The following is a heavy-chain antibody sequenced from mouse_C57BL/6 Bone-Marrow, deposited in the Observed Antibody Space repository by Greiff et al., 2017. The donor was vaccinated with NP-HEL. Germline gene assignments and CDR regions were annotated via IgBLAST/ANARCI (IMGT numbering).Heavy chain of an antibody. Sequence: QVQLQQSGPGLVQPSQSLSITCTVSGFSLTSYGVHWVRQSPGKGLEWLGVIWSGGSTDYNAAFISRLSISKDNSKSQVFFKMNSLQADDTAIYYCARTGITGYYYAMDYWGKEPQSPSPQ. CDR3: ARTGITGYYYAMDY. CDR2: IWSGGST. D-gene: IGHD2-4*01. CDR1: GFSLTSYG. J-gene: IGHJ4*01. V-gene: IGHV2-2*01.